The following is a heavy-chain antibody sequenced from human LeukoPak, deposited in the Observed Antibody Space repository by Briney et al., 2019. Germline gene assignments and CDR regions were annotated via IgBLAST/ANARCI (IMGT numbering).Heavy chain of an antibody. CDR2: IGSSSSYI. D-gene: IGHD6-13*01. CDR3: ARDVAAAGIRFDP. J-gene: IGHJ5*02. CDR1: GFTFSSYS. V-gene: IGHV3-21*01. Sequence: PGGSLRLSCAASGFTFSSYSMNWVRQAPGKGLEWVSSIGSSSSYIYYADSVKGRFTISRDNAKNSLYLQMNSLRAEDTAVYYCARDVAAAGIRFDPWGQGTLVTVSS.